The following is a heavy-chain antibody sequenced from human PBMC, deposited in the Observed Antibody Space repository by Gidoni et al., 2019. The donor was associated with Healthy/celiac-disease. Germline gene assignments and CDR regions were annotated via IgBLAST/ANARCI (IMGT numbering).Heavy chain of an antibody. D-gene: IGHD5-18*01. CDR3: VKDQDSYGPGGFDY. CDR2: ISSNGGST. CDR1: GFTFGSYA. V-gene: IGHV3-64D*06. J-gene: IGHJ4*02. Sequence: EVQLVESGGGLVQPGGSLRLSCSASGFTFGSYAMHWVRQAPGKGLEYVSAISSNGGSTYYADSVKGRFTISRDNSKNTLYLQMSSLRAEDTAVYYCVKDQDSYGPGGFDYWGQGTLVTVSS.